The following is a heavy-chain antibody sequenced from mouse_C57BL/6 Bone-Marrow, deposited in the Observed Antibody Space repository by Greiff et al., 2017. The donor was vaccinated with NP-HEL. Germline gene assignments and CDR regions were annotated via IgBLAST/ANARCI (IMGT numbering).Heavy chain of an antibody. D-gene: IGHD1-1*01. Sequence: EVKLMESEGGLVQPGSSMKLSCTASGFTFSDYYMAWVRQVPEKGLEWVANINYDGSSTYYLDSLKSRFIISRDNAKNILYLQMSSLKSEDTATYYCARVASHYYGSSFYYAMDYWGQGTSVTVSS. CDR1: GFTFSDYY. CDR3: ARVASHYYGSSFYYAMDY. J-gene: IGHJ4*01. V-gene: IGHV5-16*01. CDR2: INYDGSST.